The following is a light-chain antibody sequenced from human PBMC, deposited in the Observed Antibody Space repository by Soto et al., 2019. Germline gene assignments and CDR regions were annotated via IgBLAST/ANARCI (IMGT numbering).Light chain of an antibody. J-gene: IGKJ1*01. V-gene: IGKV1-5*01. CDR3: QQYNIYPWT. Sequence: DIQMTQSPSTLSASVGDRVTITCRASQSISSWLAWYQQKPGKAPKLLIYDASSLESGVPSRFSGSGSGTELTLPISSLQPDDFATYYCQQYNIYPWTFGQGTKVELK. CDR1: QSISSW. CDR2: DAS.